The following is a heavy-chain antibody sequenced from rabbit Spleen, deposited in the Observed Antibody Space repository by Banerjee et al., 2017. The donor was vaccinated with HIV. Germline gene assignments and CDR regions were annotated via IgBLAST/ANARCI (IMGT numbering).Heavy chain of an antibody. V-gene: IGHV1S40*01. CDR3: MRDRDDDYSDPRWLDL. CDR2: IDAGSSANT. Sequence: QSLEESGGDLVKPGASLTLTCTASGVSFSISSYMCWVRQAPGKGLEWIACIDAGSSANTYYASWVISRFTITKTSSTTVTLQMTSLTAADTATYFCMRDRDDDYSDPRWLDLWGQGTLVPVS. J-gene: IGHJ5*01. D-gene: IGHD2-1*01. CDR1: GVSFSISSY.